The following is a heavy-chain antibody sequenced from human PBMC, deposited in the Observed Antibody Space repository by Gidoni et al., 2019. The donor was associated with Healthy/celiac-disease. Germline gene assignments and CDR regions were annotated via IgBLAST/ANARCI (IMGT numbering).Heavy chain of an antibody. Sequence: QVQLQESGPGLVKPSQTLSLTCTVSGGSISSGGYYWNWIRQHPGKGLEWIGYIYYSGSPYYNPSLTSRVTISVDTSKNQFSLKLSSVTAADTAVYYCARTDYGSGSYLIDYWGQGTLVTVSS. J-gene: IGHJ4*02. CDR3: ARTDYGSGSYLIDY. CDR1: GGSISSGGYY. V-gene: IGHV4-31*03. CDR2: IYYSGSP. D-gene: IGHD3-10*01.